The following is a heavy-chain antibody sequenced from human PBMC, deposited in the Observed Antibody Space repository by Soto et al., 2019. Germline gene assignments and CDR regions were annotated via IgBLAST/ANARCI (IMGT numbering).Heavy chain of an antibody. V-gene: IGHV3-23*01. CDR3: AGGNALDV. CDR1: GFTFSNFA. Sequence: EVQLRESGGGLVQPGESLRLSCATSGFTFSNFAMSWVRLTPGKGLEWVSGLSATGGRTYYADSVKGRFTISRDNSKNTLSLQMTSLRAEDTALYYCAGGNALDVWGQGTTVTVSS. J-gene: IGHJ6*02. CDR2: LSATGGRT.